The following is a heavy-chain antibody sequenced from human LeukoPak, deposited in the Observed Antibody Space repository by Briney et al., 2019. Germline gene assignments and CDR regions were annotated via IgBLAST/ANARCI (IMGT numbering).Heavy chain of an antibody. CDR1: GFTFSSYS. Sequence: PGGSLRLSCAASGFTFSSYSMNWVRQAPGKGLEWVSYISSSSSTIYYADSVKGRFTISRDNAKNSLYLQMNSLRAEDTAVYYCARSVTTGYYYYYGMDVWGQGTTVTVSS. J-gene: IGHJ6*02. CDR2: ISSSSSTI. V-gene: IGHV3-48*04. CDR3: ARSVTTGYYYYYGMDV. D-gene: IGHD4-17*01.